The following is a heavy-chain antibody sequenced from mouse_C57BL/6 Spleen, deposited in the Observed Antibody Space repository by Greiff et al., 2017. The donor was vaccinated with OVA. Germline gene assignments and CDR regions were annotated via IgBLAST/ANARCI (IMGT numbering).Heavy chain of an antibody. CDR3: ARSGRLRRKGTDY. V-gene: IGHV1-50*01. J-gene: IGHJ2*01. CDR2: IDPSDSYT. CDR1: GYTFTSYW. Sequence: VQLQQPGAELVKPGASVKLSCKASGYTFTSYWMQWVKQRPGQGLEWIGEIDPSDSYTNYNQKFKGKATLTVDTSSSTAYMLLSSLSSEDSAVYCCARSGRLRRKGTDYWGQGTTLTVSS. D-gene: IGHD2-2*01.